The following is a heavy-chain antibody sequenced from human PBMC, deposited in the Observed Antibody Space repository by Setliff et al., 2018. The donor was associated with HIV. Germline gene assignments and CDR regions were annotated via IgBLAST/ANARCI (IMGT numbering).Heavy chain of an antibody. J-gene: IGHJ3*02. Sequence: PSETLSLTCAVYGGSLSDYYWSWIRQPPGKGLEWLGEIHSSGTTNYSPSLKGRVTISVDTPKNQYSLNLKSVTAADTAVYYCARVREGFLPYDAFEIWGQGTMVTVSS. V-gene: IGHV4-34*01. CDR2: IHSSGTT. D-gene: IGHD3-3*01. CDR1: GGSLSDYY. CDR3: ARVREGFLPYDAFEI.